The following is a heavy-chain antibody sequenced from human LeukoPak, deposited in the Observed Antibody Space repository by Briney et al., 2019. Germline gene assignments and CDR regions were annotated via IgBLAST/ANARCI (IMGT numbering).Heavy chain of an antibody. CDR1: GFTFSSYS. V-gene: IGHV3-21*04. J-gene: IGHJ4*02. Sequence: GGSLRLSCAASGFTFSSYSMNWVRQAPGKGLEWVSSISSSSSYIYYADSVKGRFTISRDNAKNSLYLQMNSLRVEDTAVYYCARDGVRSQDPPHWGQGTLVTVSS. CDR3: ARDGVRSQDPPH. CDR2: ISSSSSYI.